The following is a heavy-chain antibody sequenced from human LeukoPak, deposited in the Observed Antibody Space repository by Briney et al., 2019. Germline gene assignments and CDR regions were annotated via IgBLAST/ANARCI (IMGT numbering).Heavy chain of an antibody. V-gene: IGHV4-38-2*01. Sequence: PSETLSLTCAVSGYSISSGYYWGWIRQPPGKGLEWIGSIYHSGSTYYNPSLKSRVTISVDMSKNQFSLKLSSVTAADTAVYYCARVQEWLATDFDYWGQGTLVTVSS. CDR1: GYSISSGYY. J-gene: IGHJ4*02. D-gene: IGHD6-19*01. CDR2: IYHSGST. CDR3: ARVQEWLATDFDY.